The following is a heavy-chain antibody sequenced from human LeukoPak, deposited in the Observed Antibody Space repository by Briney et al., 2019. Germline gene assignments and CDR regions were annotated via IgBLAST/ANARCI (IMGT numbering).Heavy chain of an antibody. V-gene: IGHV1-18*01. CDR2: ISAYNGNT. D-gene: IGHD3-22*01. CDR1: GYTFTSYG. CDR3: ASDRSGPQGRPSSGYGSFDY. Sequence: ASVNVSCKASGYTFTSYGISWVRQAPGQGLEWMGWISAYNGNTNYAQKLQGRVTMTTDTSTSTAYMELRSLRSDDTAVYYCASDRSGPQGRPSSGYGSFDYWGQGTLVTVSS. J-gene: IGHJ4*02.